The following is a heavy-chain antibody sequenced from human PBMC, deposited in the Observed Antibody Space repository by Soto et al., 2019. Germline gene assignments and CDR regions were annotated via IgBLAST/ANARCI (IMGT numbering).Heavy chain of an antibody. D-gene: IGHD6-13*01. J-gene: IGHJ6*02. CDR3: AREKLKQLVPDYYYYYGMDV. CDR2: IYYSGST. Sequence: PSETLSLTCTVSGGSISSYYWSWIRQPPGKGLEWIGYIYYSGSTNYNPSLKSRVTISVDTSKNQFSLKLSSVTAADTAVYYCAREKLKQLVPDYYYYYGMDVWGQGTTVTVSS. CDR1: GGSISSYY. V-gene: IGHV4-59*01.